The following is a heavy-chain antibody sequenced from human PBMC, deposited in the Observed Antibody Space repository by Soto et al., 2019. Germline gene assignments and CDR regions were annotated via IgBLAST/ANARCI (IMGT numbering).Heavy chain of an antibody. V-gene: IGHV3-33*01. J-gene: IGHJ4*02. CDR3: ARDRYSSGWYDLDY. CDR2: IWYDGSNK. D-gene: IGHD6-19*01. Sequence: QVQPVESGGGVVQPGRSLRLSCAASGFTFSSYGMHWVRQAPGKGLEWVAVIWYDGSNKYYADSVKGRFTISRDNSKNTLYLQMNSLRLEDTAVYYCARDRYSSGWYDLDYWGQGTLVTVSS. CDR1: GFTFSSYG.